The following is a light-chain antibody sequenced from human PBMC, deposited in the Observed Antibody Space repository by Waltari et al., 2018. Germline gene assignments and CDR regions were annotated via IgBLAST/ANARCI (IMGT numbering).Light chain of an antibody. CDR1: RNDVGGYNL. Sequence: QSALTQPASLSGSPGQSITISCSGTRNDVGGYNLVSWYQQHPFKAPKLIIYNVHKRPSGVSDRFSASKSGNAASLTISGLQAEDEADYYCCSYGGSTDYILFGGGTKVTVL. J-gene: IGLJ2*01. V-gene: IGLV2-23*02. CDR2: NVH. CDR3: CSYGGSTDYIL.